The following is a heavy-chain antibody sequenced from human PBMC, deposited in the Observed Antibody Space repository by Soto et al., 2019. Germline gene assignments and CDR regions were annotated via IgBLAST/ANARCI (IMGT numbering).Heavy chain of an antibody. CDR3: ASNLYSSSWYGFGY. CDR2: ISAYNGNT. J-gene: IGHJ4*02. Sequence: ASVKVSCKASGYTFTSYGISWVRQAPGQGLEWMGWISAYNGNTNYAQKLQGRVTMTTDTSTSTAYMELRSLRSDDTAVYYCASNLYSSSWYGFGYWGQGTLVTVPQ. CDR1: GYTFTSYG. D-gene: IGHD6-13*01. V-gene: IGHV1-18*04.